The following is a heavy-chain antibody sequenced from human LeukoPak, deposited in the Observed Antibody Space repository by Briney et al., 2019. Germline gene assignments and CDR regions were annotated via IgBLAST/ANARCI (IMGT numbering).Heavy chain of an antibody. Sequence: GESLKISCNGSGYRFNSYWINWVRQMPGRGLEWMGTIDPSDSYTKYNPSFQGHVTISADKSISTAYLQWSSLKASDTAMYYCARPLSSGYYGGGFDIWGQGTMVTVSS. J-gene: IGHJ3*02. CDR3: ARPLSSGYYGGGFDI. CDR1: GYRFNSYW. D-gene: IGHD3-22*01. CDR2: IDPSDSYT. V-gene: IGHV5-10-1*01.